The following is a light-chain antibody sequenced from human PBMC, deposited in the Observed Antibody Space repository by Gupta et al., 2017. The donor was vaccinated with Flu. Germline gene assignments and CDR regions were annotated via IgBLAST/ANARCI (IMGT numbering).Light chain of an antibody. CDR2: DAS. CDR3: QQRSLWPPWT. CDR1: QSVDSS. Sequence: ATLFCAPGERATLSCRSSQSVDSSLAWYQQRPGQAPRLLIYDASNRAAGIPARFSGSGSGTDFTLTISSLEPEDFALYYCQQRSLWPPWTFGQGTKVEIK. J-gene: IGKJ1*01. V-gene: IGKV3-11*01.